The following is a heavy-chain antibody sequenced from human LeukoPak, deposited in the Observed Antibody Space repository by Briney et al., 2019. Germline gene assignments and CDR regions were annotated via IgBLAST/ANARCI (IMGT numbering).Heavy chain of an antibody. CDR2: ISDDGRRK. CDR3: AKRPSDYGDYVSYFDY. CDR1: GFSFISYG. J-gene: IGHJ4*02. V-gene: IGHV3-30*18. Sequence: GFLRLSCAASGFSFISYGMHWVRQAPGKGLEWVGVISDDGRRKDYADSVKGRFTISRDNSKDTLYLQMNSLRAEDTAVYYCAKRPSDYGDYVSYFDYWGQGTLVTVSS. D-gene: IGHD4-17*01.